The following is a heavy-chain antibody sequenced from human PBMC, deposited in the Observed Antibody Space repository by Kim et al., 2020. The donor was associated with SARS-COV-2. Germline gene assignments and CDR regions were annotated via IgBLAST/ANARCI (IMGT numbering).Heavy chain of an antibody. D-gene: IGHD6-19*01. CDR3: ARSQGSGWGRFFDY. Sequence: STSLKTRLTISKDTSKNQVVLTMTNMDPVDTATYYCARSQGSGWGRFFDYWGQGTLVTVSS. V-gene: IGHV2-70*01. J-gene: IGHJ4*02.